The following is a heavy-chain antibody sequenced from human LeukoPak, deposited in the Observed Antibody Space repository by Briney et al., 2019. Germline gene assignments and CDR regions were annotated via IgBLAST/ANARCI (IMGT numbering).Heavy chain of an antibody. V-gene: IGHV3-23*01. CDR3: AKAAAGTCSGARCYYFDS. Sequence: PGGSLRLSCAASGFTSTTYAMSWVRQTPGKGLEWVSTFSGSVDTTYHADSAKGRFTISRDNSKNTVYLQMNSLRAEDTAVYYCAKAAAGTCSGARCYYFDSWGQGTPVTVSS. D-gene: IGHD2-15*01. CDR1: GFTSTTYA. CDR2: FSGSVDTT. J-gene: IGHJ4*02.